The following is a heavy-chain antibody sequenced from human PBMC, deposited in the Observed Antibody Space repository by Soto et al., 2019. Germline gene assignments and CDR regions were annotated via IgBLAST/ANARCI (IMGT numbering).Heavy chain of an antibody. CDR2: MYPGDSDT. V-gene: IGHV5-51*01. Sequence: PGESLKISCKASGYSFTTYWIGWVRQMPGKGLEWMGIMYPGDSDTRYSPSFQGQVTISADKSINTAYLQWSSLKASDTAIYFCARRGGTYYDYWGQGILVTVSS. D-gene: IGHD1-26*01. CDR1: GYSFTTYW. CDR3: ARRGGTYYDY. J-gene: IGHJ4*02.